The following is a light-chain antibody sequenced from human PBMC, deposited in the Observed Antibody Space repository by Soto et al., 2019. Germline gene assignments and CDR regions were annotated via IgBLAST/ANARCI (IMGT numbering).Light chain of an antibody. J-gene: IGLJ1*01. CDR3: VASDDSLNGQV. V-gene: IGLV1-44*01. CDR2: TNN. CDR1: SSNIGSNI. Sequence: QSVLTQPPSTSGTPGQRVAISCSGSSSNIGSNIVNWYQQLPGTAPKLLIYTNNQRPSGVPDRFSGSKSGTSASLAISGLQSEDEADYYCVASDDSLNGQVFGTGTKVTV.